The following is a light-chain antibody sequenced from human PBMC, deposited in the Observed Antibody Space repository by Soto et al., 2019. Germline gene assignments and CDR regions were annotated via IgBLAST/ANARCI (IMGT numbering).Light chain of an antibody. V-gene: IGKV3D-20*02. J-gene: IGKJ4*01. CDR3: QQRSTWPLT. CDR2: DAS. Sequence: EIVLTQSPGTLSLSPGESATLSCRASQSVSSTSLAWYQQKPGQAPRLLIHDASNRATGIPARFSGSGSGTDFTLTISRLEPEDLAVYYCQQRSTWPLTFGGGTKVDIK. CDR1: QSVSSTS.